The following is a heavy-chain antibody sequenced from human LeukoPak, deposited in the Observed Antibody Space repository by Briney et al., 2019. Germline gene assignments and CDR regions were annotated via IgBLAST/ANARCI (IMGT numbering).Heavy chain of an antibody. J-gene: IGHJ4*02. D-gene: IGHD4-17*01. CDR3: AKFSYGDYVGNFDY. CDR1: GFTFSSYA. Sequence: PGGSLRLSCAASGFTFSSYAMSWVRQAPGKGLEGVSAISGSGGSTYYADSVKGRFTISRDNSKNTLYLQMNSLRAEDTAVYYCAKFSYGDYVGNFDYWGQGTLVTVSS. CDR2: ISGSGGST. V-gene: IGHV3-23*01.